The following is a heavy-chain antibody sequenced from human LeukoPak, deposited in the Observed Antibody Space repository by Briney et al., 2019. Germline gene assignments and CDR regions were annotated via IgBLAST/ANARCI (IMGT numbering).Heavy chain of an antibody. CDR3: ASSVNYYDSSGYYDY. J-gene: IGHJ4*02. CDR1: GYTFTSYA. D-gene: IGHD3-22*01. Sequence: ASVKVSCKASGYTFTSYAMHWVRQAPGQRLEWMGWTNAGNGNRKYSQKFQGRVTMTRDTSISTAYMELSRLRSDDTAVYYCASSVNYYDSSGYYDYWGQGTLVTVSS. V-gene: IGHV1-3*01. CDR2: TNAGNGNR.